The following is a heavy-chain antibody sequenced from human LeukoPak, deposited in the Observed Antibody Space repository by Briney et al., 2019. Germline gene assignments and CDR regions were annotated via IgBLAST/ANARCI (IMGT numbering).Heavy chain of an antibody. J-gene: IGHJ4*02. CDR2: ISGSGDTT. V-gene: IGHV3-23*01. D-gene: IGHD5-12*01. CDR1: GFTFTTYG. CDR3: AKDRWVRDVVTTSVGGLFDY. Sequence: PGGSLRLSCAASGFTFTTYGLTWVRQAPGKGLEWVSAISGSGDTTFYADSVKGRFTISRDNSKNTLYLQMDSLRVGDTAVYYCAKDRWVRDVVTTSVGGLFDYWGQGALVTVSS.